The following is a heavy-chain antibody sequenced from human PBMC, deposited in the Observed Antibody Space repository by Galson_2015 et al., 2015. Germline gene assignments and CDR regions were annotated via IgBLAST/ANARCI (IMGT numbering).Heavy chain of an antibody. Sequence: SLRLSCAASGFTFRSYWMAWVRQAPGKGLEWVANMNEDGRKRYYVESVEGRFTISRDNAKNSVFLQMNSLRVEDTAVYFCARDNSTTDYWGQGTLVTVSS. V-gene: IGHV3-7*01. D-gene: IGHD1/OR15-1a*01. CDR3: ARDNSTTDY. J-gene: IGHJ4*02. CDR2: MNEDGRKR. CDR1: GFTFRSYW.